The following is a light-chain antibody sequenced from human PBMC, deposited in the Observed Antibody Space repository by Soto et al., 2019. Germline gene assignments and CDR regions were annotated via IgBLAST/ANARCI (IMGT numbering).Light chain of an antibody. V-gene: IGKV3-20*01. Sequence: EIVMTQSPATLSVSPGERATLSCRASQSVSSSHLAWYQQKPGQAPRLLIYGASRRATGIPDRFSGSGSGTDFTLTISRLEPEDFAVYYCQQYGSSLWTFGQGTKVDI. CDR1: QSVSSSH. CDR3: QQYGSSLWT. J-gene: IGKJ1*01. CDR2: GAS.